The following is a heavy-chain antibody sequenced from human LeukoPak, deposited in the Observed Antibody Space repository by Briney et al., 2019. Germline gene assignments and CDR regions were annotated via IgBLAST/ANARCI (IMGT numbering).Heavy chain of an antibody. V-gene: IGHV3-21*01. J-gene: IGHJ4*02. CDR3: ASQTTYGPSNY. Sequence: WVSSISSSSSYIYYADSVKGRFTISRDNAKNSLYLQMNSLRAEDTAVYYCASQTTYGPSNYWGQGTLVTVSS. D-gene: IGHD1-14*01. CDR2: ISSSSSYI.